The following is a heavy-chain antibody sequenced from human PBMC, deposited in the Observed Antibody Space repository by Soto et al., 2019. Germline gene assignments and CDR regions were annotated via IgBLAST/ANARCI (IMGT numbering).Heavy chain of an antibody. V-gene: IGHV1-3*01. CDR1: GYTFTSYA. Sequence: ASVKVSCKASGYTFTSYAMHWVRQAPGQRLEWMGWINAGNGNTKYSQKFQGRVTITRDTSASTAYMELSSLRSEDTAVYYCARGGSLSRYYFDYWGQGTLITVSS. CDR3: ARGGSLSRYYFDY. J-gene: IGHJ4*02. D-gene: IGHD1-26*01. CDR2: INAGNGNT.